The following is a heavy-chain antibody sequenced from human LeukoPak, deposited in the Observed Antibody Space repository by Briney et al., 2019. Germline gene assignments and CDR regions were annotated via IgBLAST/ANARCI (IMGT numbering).Heavy chain of an antibody. Sequence: GGSLRLSCAASGFTFNTFNMNWVRQAPGKGLEWVSSITSGGNYIYYADSVKGRFTNSRDNAKNSLSLQLNSLRVEDTAVYYCARGHYDVLAASYKWTPDYWGQGTLVTVSS. CDR1: GFTFNTFN. CDR3: ARGHYDVLAASYKWTPDY. V-gene: IGHV3-21*01. J-gene: IGHJ4*02. D-gene: IGHD3-9*01. CDR2: ITSGGNYI.